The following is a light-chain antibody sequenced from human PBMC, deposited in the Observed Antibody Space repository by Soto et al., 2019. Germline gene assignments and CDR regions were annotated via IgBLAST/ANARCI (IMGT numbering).Light chain of an antibody. CDR1: SSNIGAGYD. J-gene: IGLJ2*01. CDR2: GNS. CDR3: QSYDSSLSGPV. Sequence: QSVLTQPPSVSGAPGQRVTISCTGSSSNIGAGYDVHWYQQLPGTAPKLLIYGNSNRPSGVPDRFSGSKSGTSASLAITGLQAEDEADYYCQSYDSSLSGPVFGGGTTLTV. V-gene: IGLV1-40*01.